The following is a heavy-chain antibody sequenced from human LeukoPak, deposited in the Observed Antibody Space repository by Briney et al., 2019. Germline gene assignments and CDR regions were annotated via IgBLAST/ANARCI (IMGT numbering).Heavy chain of an antibody. CDR1: GFTFSSYA. CDR3: ARDRAFIAAAGYTLDY. D-gene: IGHD6-13*01. V-gene: IGHV3-7*01. Sequence: GGSLRLSCAASGFTFSSYAMSWVRQAPGEGLEWVANIKQDGSEKYYVDSVKGRFTISRDNAKNSLYLQMNSLRAEDTAVYYCARDRAFIAAAGYTLDYWGQGTLVTVSS. J-gene: IGHJ4*02. CDR2: IKQDGSEK.